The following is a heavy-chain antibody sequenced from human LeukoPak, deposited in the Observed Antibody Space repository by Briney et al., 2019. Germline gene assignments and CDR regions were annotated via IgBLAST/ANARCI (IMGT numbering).Heavy chain of an antibody. CDR1: GFTFSSYA. J-gene: IGHJ3*02. V-gene: IGHV3-30-3*01. CDR3: AKATERVYCGGDCDGAFDI. D-gene: IGHD2-21*02. Sequence: PGRSLRLSCAASGFTFSSYAMHWVRQAPGKGLEWVAVISYDGSNKYYADSVKGRFTISRDNSKNTLYLQMNSLRAEDTAVYYCAKATERVYCGGDCDGAFDIWGQGTMVTASS. CDR2: ISYDGSNK.